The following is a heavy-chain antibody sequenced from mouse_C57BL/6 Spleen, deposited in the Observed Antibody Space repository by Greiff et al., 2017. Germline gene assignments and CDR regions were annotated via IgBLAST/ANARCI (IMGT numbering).Heavy chain of an antibody. CDR1: GYTFTDYY. V-gene: IGHV1-26*01. J-gene: IGHJ2*01. Sequence: EVQLQQSGPELVKPGASVKISCKASGYTFTDYYMNWVKQSHGKSLEWIGDINPNNGGTSYNQKFKGKATLTVDKSSSTAYMELRSLTSEDSAVYYCAREDTTVVAPFDYWGQGTTLTVSS. CDR3: AREDTTVVAPFDY. CDR2: INPNNGGT. D-gene: IGHD1-1*01.